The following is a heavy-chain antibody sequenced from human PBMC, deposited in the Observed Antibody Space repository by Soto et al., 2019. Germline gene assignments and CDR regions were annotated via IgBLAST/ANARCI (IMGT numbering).Heavy chain of an antibody. CDR3: ARDRVLRFLEWLPYYGMDV. J-gene: IGHJ6*02. CDR1: EFTFSSYA. V-gene: IGHV3-23*01. Sequence: GGSLRLSCAASEFTFSSYAMSWVRQAPGKGLEWVSAISGSGGTTYYADSVKGRFTISRDNAKNSLYLQMNSLRAEDTAVYYCARDRVLRFLEWLPYYGMDVWGQGTTVTVSS. CDR2: ISGSGGTT. D-gene: IGHD3-3*01.